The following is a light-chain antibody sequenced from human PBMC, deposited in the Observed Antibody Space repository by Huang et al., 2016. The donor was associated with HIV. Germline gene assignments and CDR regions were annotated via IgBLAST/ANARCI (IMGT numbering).Light chain of an antibody. Sequence: DIQMTQSPSSVPASVGDRVTITCRASQPITNWLAWYQQKPGKAPKPLIYAASTLHSGVPSRFSGSGSGTDFTLTISDLQPEDFATYYCQQANSFPLTFGGGTRVEIK. CDR2: AAS. J-gene: IGKJ4*01. CDR3: QQANSFPLT. CDR1: QPITNW. V-gene: IGKV1-12*01.